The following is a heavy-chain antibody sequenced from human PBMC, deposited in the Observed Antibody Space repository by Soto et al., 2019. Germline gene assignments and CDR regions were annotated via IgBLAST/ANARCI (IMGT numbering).Heavy chain of an antibody. D-gene: IGHD2-15*01. CDR3: ARERSGYFDY. CDR1: GYPFTSYD. CDR2: MNPNSGNT. J-gene: IGHJ4*02. Sequence: QVQLVQSGAEVKKPGASVKVSCKAPGYPFTSYDINWVRQATGQGLEGMGWMNPNSGNTGYAQKFQGRVTMTRNTSISTDYMELSSLRSADTAVYYCARERSGYFDYWGQGTLVTVSS. V-gene: IGHV1-8*01.